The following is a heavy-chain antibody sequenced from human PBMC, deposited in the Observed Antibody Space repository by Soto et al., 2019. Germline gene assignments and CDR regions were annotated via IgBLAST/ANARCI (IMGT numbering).Heavy chain of an antibody. CDR3: AHRILRTVFGLVTTTAIYFDF. Sequence: QITLNESGPTVVKPAETLTLTCTFSGFSLTTSGVGVGWIRQSPGKAPEWLALIYWDDDKRYSACLKSRLTITKDTSKNQVVLTMASVDPAETATYYCAHRILRTVFGLVTTTAIYFDFWGQGTPVVVSS. CDR2: IYWDDDK. J-gene: IGHJ4*02. V-gene: IGHV2-5*02. D-gene: IGHD3-3*01. CDR1: GFSLTTSGVG.